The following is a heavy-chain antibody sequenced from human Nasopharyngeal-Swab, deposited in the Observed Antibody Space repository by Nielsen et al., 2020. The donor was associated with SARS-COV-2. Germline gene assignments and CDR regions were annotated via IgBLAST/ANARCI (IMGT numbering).Heavy chain of an antibody. D-gene: IGHD2-2*01. CDR3: ARTDIVVVPATTAPRKDGMDV. J-gene: IGHJ6*02. Sequence: GSLRLSCAVYGGSFSGYYWSWIRQPPGKGLEWIGEINDSGSTNYNPSLKSRVTISVDTSKNQFPLKLSSVTAADTAVYYCARTDIVVVPATTAPRKDGMDVWGQGTTVTVSS. V-gene: IGHV4-34*01. CDR1: GGSFSGYY. CDR2: INDSGST.